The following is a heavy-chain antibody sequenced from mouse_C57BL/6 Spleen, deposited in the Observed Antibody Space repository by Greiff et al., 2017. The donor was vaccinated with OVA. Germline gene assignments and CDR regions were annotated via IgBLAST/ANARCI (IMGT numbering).Heavy chain of an antibody. Sequence: EVKVVESGEGLVQPGGSLKLSCAASGFTFSGYAMSWVRQTPEKMLEWVAYISSGGDYINYADTVKGRFTISKDNARNTLYLQMSSLESEDTAMYYCTGSYSSGYVRWVAYWGQGTLVTVSA. CDR3: TGSYSSGYVRWVAY. V-gene: IGHV5-9-1*02. J-gene: IGHJ3*01. CDR2: ISSGGDYI. D-gene: IGHD3-2*02. CDR1: GFTFSGYA.